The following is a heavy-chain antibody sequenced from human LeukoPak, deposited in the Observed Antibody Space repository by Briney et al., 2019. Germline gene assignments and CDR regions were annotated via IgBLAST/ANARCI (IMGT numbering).Heavy chain of an antibody. Sequence: GGSLRLSWAASGFTFSTYAMSWIRQAPGKGLEWVSVISGSGGSAFYADSVKGRFIISRDNSKNTLYLQMNSLRAEDTAVYYCATRPPSETYFGVLDYWGQGTLVTVSS. CDR2: ISGSGGSA. CDR1: GFTFSTYA. V-gene: IGHV3-23*01. CDR3: ATRPPSETYFGVLDY. J-gene: IGHJ4*02. D-gene: IGHD2-21*01.